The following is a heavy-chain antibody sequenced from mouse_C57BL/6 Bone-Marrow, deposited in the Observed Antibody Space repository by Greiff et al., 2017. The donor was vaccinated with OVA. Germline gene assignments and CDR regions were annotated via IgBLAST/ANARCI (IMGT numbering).Heavy chain of an antibody. CDR2: ILPGSGST. J-gene: IGHJ2*01. Sequence: QVQLKESGAELMKPGASVKLSCKATGYTFTGYWIEWVKQRPGHGLEWIGEILPGSGSTNYNAKFKGKATFTADTSSNTAYMQLSSLTTEDSAIYYCARSYYGYYFDYWGQGTTLTVSS. CDR1: GYTFTGYW. CDR3: ARSYYGYYFDY. D-gene: IGHD2-2*01. V-gene: IGHV1-9*01.